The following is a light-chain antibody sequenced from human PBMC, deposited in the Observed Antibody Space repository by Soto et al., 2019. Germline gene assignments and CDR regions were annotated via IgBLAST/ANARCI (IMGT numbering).Light chain of an antibody. V-gene: IGKV2-28*01. CDR2: LGY. Sequence: IVLTQSPLSLPVTPGEPASISCRSSQSLLHSNGDTHLDWYLQKPGQSPQLLVYLGYKRASVVPVRFSGTGSGADFTLKISRVEAEDFGVYYCMQTLQAPLTFGPGTKVDIK. J-gene: IGKJ3*01. CDR3: MQTLQAPLT. CDR1: QSLLHSNGDTH.